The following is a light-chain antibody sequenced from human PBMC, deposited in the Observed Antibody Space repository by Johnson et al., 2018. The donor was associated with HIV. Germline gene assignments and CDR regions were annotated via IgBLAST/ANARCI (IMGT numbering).Light chain of an antibody. CDR1: SSNIGNNY. Sequence: QSVLTQPPSVSAAPGQKVTISCSGSSSNIGNNYVSWFQQLPGTAPKLLIYETYKRPSGIPDRFSGSKSGTSATLGITGLQTGDEADYYCGTWDSSLSACYVFGTGTKVSV. J-gene: IGLJ1*01. CDR2: ETY. CDR3: GTWDSSLSACYV. V-gene: IGLV1-51*02.